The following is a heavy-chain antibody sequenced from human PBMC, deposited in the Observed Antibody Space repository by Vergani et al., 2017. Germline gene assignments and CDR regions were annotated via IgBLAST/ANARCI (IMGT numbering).Heavy chain of an antibody. CDR3: ATGIAADGYYYGMDV. V-gene: IGHV4-59*12. J-gene: IGHJ6*02. CDR2: IYYSGST. CDR1: GGSLSSYY. Sequence: QVQLQESGPGLVKPSETLSLTCTVSGGSLSSYYWSWIRQPPGKGLEWLGYIYYSGSTNYNPSLKSRVTISVDTSKNQFSLKLSSVTAADTAVYYCATGIAADGYYYGMDVWGQGTTVTVSS. D-gene: IGHD6-13*01.